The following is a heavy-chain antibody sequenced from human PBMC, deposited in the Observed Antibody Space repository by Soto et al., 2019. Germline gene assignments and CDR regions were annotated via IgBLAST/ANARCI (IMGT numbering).Heavy chain of an antibody. CDR2: MNASTGNT. V-gene: IGHV1-8*01. D-gene: IGHD3-10*01. J-gene: IGHJ3*02. Sequence: ASVKVSCKASGYTFTSYDINGVRQATGQGLEWMGWMNASTGNTGCAQKYQGRATMSRNTSTSKAYMELSSLRSEDTAVYYCAIYCWFEEIGARNDFDIWGKGTMVTVSS. CDR3: AIYCWFEEIGARNDFDI. CDR1: GYTFTSYD.